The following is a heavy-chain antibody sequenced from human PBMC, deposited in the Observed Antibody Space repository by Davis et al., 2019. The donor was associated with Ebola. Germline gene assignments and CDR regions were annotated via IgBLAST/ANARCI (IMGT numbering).Heavy chain of an antibody. CDR3: ARDLGGVGTMVRGVIYYYYYGMDV. CDR2: INPHNGNT. CDR1: GYTFTNYG. Sequence: AASVKVSCKASGYTFTNYGITWVRQAPGQGLEWMGWINPHNGNTNYAQNVQGRVIMTSDTATTTAYMEVGSLRSDDTAVYYCARDLGGVGTMVRGVIYYYYYGMDVWGKGTTVTVSS. J-gene: IGHJ6*04. V-gene: IGHV1-18*04. D-gene: IGHD3-10*01.